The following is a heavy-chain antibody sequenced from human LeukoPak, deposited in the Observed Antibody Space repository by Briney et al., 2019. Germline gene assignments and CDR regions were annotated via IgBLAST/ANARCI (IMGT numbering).Heavy chain of an antibody. CDR3: ARHPPPTYSSSSSYYFYGMDV. D-gene: IGHD6-6*01. J-gene: IGHJ6*02. CDR2: IYPGDSDT. Sequence: GESLKISCKGSGYSFTSYWIGWVRQMPGKGLEWMGIIYPGDSDTRYSPSFQGQVTMSADKSISTAYLQWSSLKASDTAMYYCARHPPPTYSSSSSYYFYGMDVWGRGTTVTVSS. CDR1: GYSFTSYW. V-gene: IGHV5-51*01.